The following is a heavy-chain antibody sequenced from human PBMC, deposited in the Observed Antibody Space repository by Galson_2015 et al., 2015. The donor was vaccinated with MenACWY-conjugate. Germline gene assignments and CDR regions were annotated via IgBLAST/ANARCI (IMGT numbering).Heavy chain of an antibody. CDR2: IRSGGHNT. CDR3: AKPLSSGSYDY. D-gene: IGHD3-22*01. J-gene: IGHJ4*02. V-gene: IGHV3-23*01. CDR1: GFTFSNYG. Sequence: SLRLSCAASGFTFSNYGMNWVRQAPGKGLEWVSTIRSGGHNTFYADSVNGRFTISRDDSKNTLHLQMDSLRAEDTAVYYCAKPLSSGSYDYWGQGSLVTVSS.